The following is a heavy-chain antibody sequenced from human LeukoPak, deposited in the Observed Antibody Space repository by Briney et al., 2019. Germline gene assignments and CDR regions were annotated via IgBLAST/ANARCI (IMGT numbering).Heavy chain of an antibody. V-gene: IGHV3-53*01. D-gene: IGHD6-19*01. CDR3: TKLKGWYGEGFFDY. J-gene: IGHJ4*02. CDR1: GFTVSSNY. Sequence: GGSLRLSCAASGFTVSSNYMSWVRQPAGKGLEWVSVLYSGGATFYADSVKGRFTISRDTSENTLYLQMNDLRADDTAVYYCTKLKGWYGEGFFDYWGQGTLVTASS. CDR2: LYSGGAT.